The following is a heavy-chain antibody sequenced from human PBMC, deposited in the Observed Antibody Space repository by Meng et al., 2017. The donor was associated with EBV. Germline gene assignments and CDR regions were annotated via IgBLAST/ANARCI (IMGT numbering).Heavy chain of an antibody. D-gene: IGHD4-17*01. V-gene: IGHV1-69*01. J-gene: IGHJ4*02. Sequence: VPRVLSGAGVTRRGSSEEAACQVSGRILRSCDISWVRQAPGQWLEWMGPIIPLFHTTNYAQKFQGRLHIIADESSATTYMELSSLRSEDTAIYYCASAEHYGDYVFEYWGQGTLVTVSS. CDR3: ASAEHYGDYVFEY. CDR2: IIPLFHTT. CDR1: GRILRSCD.